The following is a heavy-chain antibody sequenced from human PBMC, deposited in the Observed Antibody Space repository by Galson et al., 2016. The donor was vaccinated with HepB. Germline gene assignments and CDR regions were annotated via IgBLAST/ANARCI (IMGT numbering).Heavy chain of an antibody. CDR3: AHSTSRFDAFDI. D-gene: IGHD2-2*01. CDR2: IYWDDDN. V-gene: IGHV2-5*02. CDR1: GFSLTTYGVG. Sequence: PALVKPTQTLTLTCTFSGFSLTTYGVGVGWIRQPPGKALEWLATIYWDDDNRYSPSLKSRLTVMKDTSKNQVLLTMTNMDPADTATYYCAHSTSRFDAFDIWGQGTMVTVSS. J-gene: IGHJ3*02.